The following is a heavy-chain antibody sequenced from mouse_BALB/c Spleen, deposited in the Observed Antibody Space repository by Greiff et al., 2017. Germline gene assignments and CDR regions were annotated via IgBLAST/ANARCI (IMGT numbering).Heavy chain of an antibody. CDR1: GFSLTSYG. J-gene: IGHJ4*01. CDR3: ARDDYYGNFYAMDY. CDR2: IWAGGST. V-gene: IGHV2-9*02. D-gene: IGHD2-1*01. Sequence: VKLVESGPGLVAPSQSLSITCTVSGFSLTSYGVHWVRQPPGKGLEWLGVIWAGGSTNYNSALMSRLSISKDNSKSQVFLKMNSLQTDDTAMYYCARDDYYGNFYAMDYWGQGTSVTVSS.